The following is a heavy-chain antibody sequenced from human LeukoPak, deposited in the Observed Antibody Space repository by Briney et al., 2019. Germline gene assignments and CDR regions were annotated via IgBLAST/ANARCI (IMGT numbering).Heavy chain of an antibody. V-gene: IGHV1-69*04. J-gene: IGHJ6*03. CDR2: IIPILGIA. CDR3: ARNIGYCSSTSCYKVGAMDV. Sequence: SVKVSCKASGGTFSSYAISWVRQAPGQGLEWMGRIIPILGIANYAQKFQGRVTITADKSTSTAYMELSSLRSEDTAVYYCARNIGYCSSTSCYKVGAMDVWGKGTTITVSS. D-gene: IGHD2-2*02. CDR1: GGTFSSYA.